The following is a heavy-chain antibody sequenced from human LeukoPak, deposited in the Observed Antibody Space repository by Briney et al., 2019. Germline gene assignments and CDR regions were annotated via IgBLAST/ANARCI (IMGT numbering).Heavy chain of an antibody. D-gene: IGHD2-15*01. CDR1: GYTLTELS. V-gene: IGHV1-24*01. Sequence: ASVKVSCKVSGYTLTELSMHWVRQAPGKGLEWMGGFDPEDGETIYAQKFQGRVTMTEDTSTDTAYMELSSLKASDTAMYYCARRSNYYGMDVWGKGTTVTVSS. J-gene: IGHJ6*04. CDR2: FDPEDGET. CDR3: ARRSNYYGMDV.